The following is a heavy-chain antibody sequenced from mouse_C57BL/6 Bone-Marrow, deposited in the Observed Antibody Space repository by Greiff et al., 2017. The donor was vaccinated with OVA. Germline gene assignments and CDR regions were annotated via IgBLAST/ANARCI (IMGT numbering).Heavy chain of an antibody. D-gene: IGHD2-4*01. V-gene: IGHV5-17*01. CDR2: ISSGSSTI. Sequence: EVKLVESGGGLLKPGGSLKLSCAASGFTFSDYGMHWVRQAPEKGLEWVAYISSGSSTIYYADTVKGRFTISRDNAKNTLFLQMTSLRSEDTAMYYCARDLMITTYFDYWGQGTTLTVSS. CDR3: ARDLMITTYFDY. J-gene: IGHJ2*01. CDR1: GFTFSDYG.